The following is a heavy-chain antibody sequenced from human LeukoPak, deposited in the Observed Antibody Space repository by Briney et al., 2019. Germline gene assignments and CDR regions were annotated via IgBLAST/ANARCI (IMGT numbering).Heavy chain of an antibody. Sequence: ASVKVSCKVSGYTFTELSMHWVRQAPGKGLEWMGGFDPEDGETIYAQKFQGRVTMTEDTSTDTAYMELSSLRSEDTAVYYCATPRTGGYCSSTSCYYYYGMDVWGKGTTVTVSS. V-gene: IGHV1-24*01. D-gene: IGHD2-2*01. CDR1: GYTFTELS. CDR3: ATPRTGGYCSSTSCYYYYGMDV. J-gene: IGHJ6*04. CDR2: FDPEDGET.